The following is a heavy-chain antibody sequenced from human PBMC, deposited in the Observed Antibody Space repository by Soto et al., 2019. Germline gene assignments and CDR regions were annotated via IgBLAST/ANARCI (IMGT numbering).Heavy chain of an antibody. D-gene: IGHD3-16*01. CDR1: GGNVSRYG. Sequence: GGALRRSGAACGGNVSRYGRQRYRQEXGKGLEWVAVISYDGSNKYSADSVKGRFTISRDNSKNTLYLQMNSLRAEDTAFYFCARAHTHYVPANLAYWGQGTLVPVSS. CDR3: ARAHTHYVPANLAY. J-gene: IGHJ4*02. CDR2: ISYDGSNK. V-gene: IGHV3-30-3*01.